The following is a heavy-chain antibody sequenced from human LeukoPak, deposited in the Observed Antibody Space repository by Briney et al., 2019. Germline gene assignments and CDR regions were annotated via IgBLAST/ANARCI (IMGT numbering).Heavy chain of an antibody. Sequence: SETLSLTCTVSGGSISSSSYYWGWIRQPPAKGLEWIGSIYYSGSTYYNPSLKSRVTISVDTSKNQFSLKLSSVTAADTAMYYCARRLEGSRWWNDAFDIWGQGTMVTVSS. CDR3: ARRLEGSRWWNDAFDI. J-gene: IGHJ3*02. D-gene: IGHD6-13*01. V-gene: IGHV4-39*01. CDR2: IYYSGST. CDR1: GGSISSSSYY.